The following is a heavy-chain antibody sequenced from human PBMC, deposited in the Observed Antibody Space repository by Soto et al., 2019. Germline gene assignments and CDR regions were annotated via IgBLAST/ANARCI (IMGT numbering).Heavy chain of an antibody. D-gene: IGHD3-9*01. V-gene: IGHV1-69*13. Sequence: SVKVSCKASGGTFSSYAISWVRQAPGQGLEWMGGIIPIFGTANYAQKFQGRVTITADESTSTAYMELSSLRSEDTAVYYCAREFDRLYYDILTGLNWFDPWG. CDR2: IIPIFGTA. CDR1: GGTFSSYA. J-gene: IGHJ5*02. CDR3: AREFDRLYYDILTGLNWFDP.